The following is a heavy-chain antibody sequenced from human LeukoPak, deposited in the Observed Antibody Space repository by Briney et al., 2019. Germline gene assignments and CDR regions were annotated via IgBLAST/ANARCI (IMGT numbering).Heavy chain of an antibody. Sequence: ASVKVSCKASGYTFTSYGISWVRQAPGQGLEWMGWISAYNGNTNYAPKLQGRVTMTTDTSTSTAYMELRSLRSDDTAVYYCAREGGSDRRYNWFDPWGQGTLVTVSS. J-gene: IGHJ5*02. V-gene: IGHV1-18*01. D-gene: IGHD3-10*01. CDR3: AREGGSDRRYNWFDP. CDR1: GYTFTSYG. CDR2: ISAYNGNT.